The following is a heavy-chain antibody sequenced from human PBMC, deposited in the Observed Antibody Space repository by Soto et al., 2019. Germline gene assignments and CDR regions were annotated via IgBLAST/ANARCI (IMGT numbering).Heavy chain of an antibody. J-gene: IGHJ6*04. CDR3: AHLFYDSSGSYGMDV. CDR2: ISAYNGNT. CDR1: GYTFTSYG. V-gene: IGHV1-18*01. D-gene: IGHD3-22*01. Sequence: ASVKVSCKASGYTFTSYGISWVRQAPGQGLEWMGWISAYNGNTNYAQKLQGRVTMTTDTSTSTAYMELRSLRSDDTAVYYCAHLFYDSSGSYGMDVWGKGTTVTVSS.